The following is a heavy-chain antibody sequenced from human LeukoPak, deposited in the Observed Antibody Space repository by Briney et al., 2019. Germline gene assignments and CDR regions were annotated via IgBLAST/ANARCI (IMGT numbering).Heavy chain of an antibody. CDR1: GFTFSSYG. Sequence: PGRSLRLSCAASGFTFSSYGMSWVRQAPGKGLEWVSAISGSGGSTYYADSVKGRFTISRDNSKNTLFLQMNSLRAEDTAVYYCAKANRWVATIAEYWGQGALVTVSS. V-gene: IGHV3-23*01. D-gene: IGHD5-12*01. CDR2: ISGSGGST. J-gene: IGHJ4*02. CDR3: AKANRWVATIAEY.